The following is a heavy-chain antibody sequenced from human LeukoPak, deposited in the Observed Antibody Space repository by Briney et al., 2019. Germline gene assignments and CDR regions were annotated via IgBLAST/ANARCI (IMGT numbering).Heavy chain of an antibody. CDR2: INPNSGGT. CDR1: GYTFTTYY. D-gene: IGHD2-15*01. J-gene: IGHJ4*02. V-gene: IGHV1-2*02. CDR3: ARDRSHLGYCSGGSCYDPTDRVHFDY. Sequence: ASVKVSCKPSGYTFTTYYMHWVRQAPGQGLEWMGWINPNSGGTDYAQKFQGRVTMTRDTSISPAYMELSRLRSDDTAVYYCARDRSHLGYCSGGSCYDPTDRVHFDYWGQGTLVTVSS.